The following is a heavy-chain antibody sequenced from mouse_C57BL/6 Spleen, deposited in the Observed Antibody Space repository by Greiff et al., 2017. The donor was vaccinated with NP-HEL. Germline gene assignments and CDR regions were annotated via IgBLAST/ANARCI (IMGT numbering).Heavy chain of an antibody. D-gene: IGHD1-1*01. V-gene: IGHV1-75*01. CDR2: IFPGSGST. CDR3: ARLGDYYGSLALGDFDY. CDR1: GYTFTDYY. J-gene: IGHJ2*01. Sequence: VQLQESGPELVKPGASVKISCKASGYTFTDYYINWVKQRPGQGLEWIGWIFPGSGSTYYNEKFKGKATLTVDKSSSTAYMLLSSLTSEDSAVYFCARLGDYYGSLALGDFDYWGQGTTLTVSS.